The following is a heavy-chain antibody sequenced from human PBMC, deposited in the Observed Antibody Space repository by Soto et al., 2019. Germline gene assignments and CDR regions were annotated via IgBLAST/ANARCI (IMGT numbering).Heavy chain of an antibody. CDR2: MNPNSGNT. D-gene: IGHD3-10*01. J-gene: IGHJ6*02. V-gene: IGHV1-8*02. Sequence: ASVKVSCKASGYSFTDYHIHWVQQATGQGLEWMGWMNPNSGNTGYAQKFQGRVTMTRNTSISTAYMELSSLRSEDTAVYYCARGRIRMVRGVIVYGMDVWGQGTTVTVSS. CDR1: GYSFTDYH. CDR3: ARGRIRMVRGVIVYGMDV.